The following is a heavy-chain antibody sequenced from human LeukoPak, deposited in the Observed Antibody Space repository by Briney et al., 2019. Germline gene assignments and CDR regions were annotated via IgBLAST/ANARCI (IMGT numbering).Heavy chain of an antibody. D-gene: IGHD3-10*01. CDR1: GFTFSNYA. CDR2: ISGSGGST. Sequence: GGSLRLSCAASGFTFSNYAMSWVRQAPGKGLEWVSGISGSGGSTYYADSVKGRFTISRDNSKNTLYVQMNSLRAEDTAVYYCAKVSTNYYGSGNFDYWGQGTLVTVSS. J-gene: IGHJ4*02. V-gene: IGHV3-23*01. CDR3: AKVSTNYYGSGNFDY.